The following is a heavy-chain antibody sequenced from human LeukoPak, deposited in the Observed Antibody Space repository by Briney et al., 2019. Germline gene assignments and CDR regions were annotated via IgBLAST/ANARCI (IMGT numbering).Heavy chain of an antibody. CDR3: ARLVGGTVDY. D-gene: IGHD1-26*01. V-gene: IGHV5-10-1*01. J-gene: IGHJ4*02. Sequence: GESLKISCKGSGYNFTSSWISWVRQMPGKGLEWMGRIDPSDSYTNCSPSFQGHVTISADKSATSAYLQWSSLKASDTAMYYCARLVGGTVDYWGQGTLVTVSS. CDR2: IDPSDSYT. CDR1: GYNFTSSW.